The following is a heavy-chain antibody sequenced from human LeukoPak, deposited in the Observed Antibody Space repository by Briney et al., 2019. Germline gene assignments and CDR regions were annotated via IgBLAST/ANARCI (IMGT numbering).Heavy chain of an antibody. CDR3: AHGPRIHATVLRFLEWSQPDAFDI. D-gene: IGHD3-3*01. Sequence: SGPTLVKPTQTLTLTCTFSGFSLSTSGVGVGWIRQPPGKALEWLALIYWNDDKRYSPSLKSRLTITKDTSKNQVVLTMTNMDPVDTATYYCAHGPRIHATVLRFLEWSQPDAFDIWGQGTMVTVSS. J-gene: IGHJ3*02. CDR2: IYWNDDK. CDR1: GFSLSTSGVG. V-gene: IGHV2-5*01.